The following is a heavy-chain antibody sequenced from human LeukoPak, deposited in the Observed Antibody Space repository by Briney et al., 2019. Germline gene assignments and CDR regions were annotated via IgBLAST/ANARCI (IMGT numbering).Heavy chain of an antibody. CDR1: GFSFTNVW. CDR3: ARRAGIYSHPYDY. D-gene: IGHD1-14*01. Sequence: GGSLRLSCAASGFSFTNVWMIWVRQAPGKGLEWVGLIKTKSDGETTDYAAPVKGRFTISRDDSKNTVYLQMNSLRAEDTAVYYCARRAGIYSHPYDYWGQGTLVTVSS. CDR2: IKTKSDGETT. V-gene: IGHV3-15*01. J-gene: IGHJ4*02.